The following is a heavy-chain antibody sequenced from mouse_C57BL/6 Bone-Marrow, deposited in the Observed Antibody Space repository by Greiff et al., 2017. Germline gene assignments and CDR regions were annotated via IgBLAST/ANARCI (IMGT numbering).Heavy chain of an antibody. Sequence: EVHLVESGGGLVKPGGSLKLSCAASGFTFSSYAMSWVRQTPEKRLEWVATISDGGSYTYYPDNVKGRFTISRDNAKNNLYLQMSHLKSEDTAMYYCARVYNNFHYYAMDYWGQGTSVTVSS. CDR2: ISDGGSYT. V-gene: IGHV5-4*01. CDR1: GFTFSSYA. D-gene: IGHD2-5*01. J-gene: IGHJ4*01. CDR3: ARVYNNFHYYAMDY.